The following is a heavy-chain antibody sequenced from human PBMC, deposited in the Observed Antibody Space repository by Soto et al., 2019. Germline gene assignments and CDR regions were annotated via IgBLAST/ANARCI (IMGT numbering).Heavy chain of an antibody. V-gene: IGHV4-34*01. CDR3: VRIRYQLPSSVLWLDP. D-gene: IGHD3-16*01. CDR2: INHVGGI. J-gene: IGHJ5*02. CDR1: GGFLSESY. Sequence: SETLSLTCAVYGGFLSESYWTWIRQPPGKGLEWIGEINHVGGINYNPSLKSRVTMSVDTSQNQFSLRLISVTAADTAMYFCVRIRYQLPSSVLWLDPWGQGTPVTV.